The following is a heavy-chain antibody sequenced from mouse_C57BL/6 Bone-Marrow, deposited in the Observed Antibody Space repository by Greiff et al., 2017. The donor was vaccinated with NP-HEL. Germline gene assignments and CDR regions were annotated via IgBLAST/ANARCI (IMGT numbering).Heavy chain of an antibody. CDR2: ISSGGSYT. J-gene: IGHJ1*03. CDR1: GFTFSSYG. V-gene: IGHV5-6*01. Sequence: EVKLMESGGDLVKPGGSLKLSCAASGFTFSSYGMSWVRQTPDKRLEWVATISSGGSYTYYPDSVKGRFTISRDNAKNTLYLQMSSLKSEDTAMYYCARLITTVVATRYFDVWGTGTTVTVSS. CDR3: ARLITTVVATRYFDV. D-gene: IGHD1-1*01.